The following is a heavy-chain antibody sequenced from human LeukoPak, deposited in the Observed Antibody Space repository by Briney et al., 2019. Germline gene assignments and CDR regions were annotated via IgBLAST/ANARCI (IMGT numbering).Heavy chain of an antibody. CDR2: INPSGGST. J-gene: IGHJ4*02. V-gene: IGHV1-46*01. D-gene: IGHD3-22*01. CDR3: ARGARIAMIVVGPLDY. Sequence: ASVKVSCKASGGTFSSYAISWVRQAPGQGLEWMGIINPSGGSTTYAQRFQGRVIMTRDTSTSTVYMELSSLRSEDTAVYYCARGARIAMIVVGPLDYWGQGTLVTVSS. CDR1: GGTFSSYA.